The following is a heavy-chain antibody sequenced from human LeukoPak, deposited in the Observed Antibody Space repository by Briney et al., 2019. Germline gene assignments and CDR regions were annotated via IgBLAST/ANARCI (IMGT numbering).Heavy chain of an antibody. Sequence: GGSLRLSSAASGVTFSSHGMNGGRPAPGEGGGWGAVISYDGSNKYYADSVKGRFTISRDNSKNTLYLQMNRLRAEDTAVYSCAKSPAGPPIWGEGTMVTVSS. D-gene: IGHD2-2*01. CDR2: ISYDGSNK. V-gene: IGHV3-30*18. CDR1: GVTFSSHG. CDR3: AKSPAGPPI. J-gene: IGHJ3*02.